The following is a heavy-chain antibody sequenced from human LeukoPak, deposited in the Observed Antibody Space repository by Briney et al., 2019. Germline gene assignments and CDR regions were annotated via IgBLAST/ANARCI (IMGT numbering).Heavy chain of an antibody. V-gene: IGHV3-15*01. CDR1: GFTFSNAW. J-gene: IGHJ3*02. D-gene: IGHD5-12*01. CDR3: TNHSGYDYDALDI. Sequence: PGGSLRLSCAASGFTFSNAWMSWVREAPGKGRGWSGRIKSKTVGGTTDYAAAVKRRFTISRDDSTNTLYLQMNSLKTQDPGVYYCTNHSGYDYDALDIWGQGTMVTVSS. CDR2: IKSKTVGGTT.